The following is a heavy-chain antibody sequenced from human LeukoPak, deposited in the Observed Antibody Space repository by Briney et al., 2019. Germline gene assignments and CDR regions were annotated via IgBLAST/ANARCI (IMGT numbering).Heavy chain of an antibody. J-gene: IGHJ4*02. CDR2: ISSSSSTI. Sequence: PGGSLRLSCAASGFTFSSYSMTWVRQAPGKGLEWVSYISSSSSTIYYADSVKGRFTISRDNAKNSLYLQMNSLRDEDTAVYYCASRGWLFQELFDYWGQGTLVTVSS. V-gene: IGHV3-48*02. D-gene: IGHD3-22*01. CDR1: GFTFSSYS. CDR3: ASRGWLFQELFDY.